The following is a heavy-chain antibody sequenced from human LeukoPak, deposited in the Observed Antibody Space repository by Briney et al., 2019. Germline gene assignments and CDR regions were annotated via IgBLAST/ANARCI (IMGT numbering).Heavy chain of an antibody. Sequence: ASVKVSCKASGGTFSSYAISWVRQAPGQGLEWMGGIFPIFGTANYAQKFQGRVTITADESTSTAYMELSSLRSEDTAVYYCARGFGVVTPDRLYYFDYWGQGTLVTVSS. CDR2: IFPIFGTA. CDR3: ARGFGVVTPDRLYYFDY. J-gene: IGHJ4*02. D-gene: IGHD3-3*01. V-gene: IGHV1-69*13. CDR1: GGTFSSYA.